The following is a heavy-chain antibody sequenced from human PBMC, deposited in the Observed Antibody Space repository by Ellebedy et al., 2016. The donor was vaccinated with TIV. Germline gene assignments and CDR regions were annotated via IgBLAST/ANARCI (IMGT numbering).Heavy chain of an antibody. CDR1: GFTFRSYA. Sequence: GESLKISCAASGFTFRSYAMNWVRQAPGKGLEWVSGISASGVGTYYADSVKGRFTISRDNSKNTLYLQMNSLRDEDRAVYYCARRAVSGNHHFEYWGQGTLVTVSS. V-gene: IGHV3-23*01. CDR2: ISASGVGT. CDR3: ARRAVSGNHHFEY. J-gene: IGHJ4*02. D-gene: IGHD6-19*01.